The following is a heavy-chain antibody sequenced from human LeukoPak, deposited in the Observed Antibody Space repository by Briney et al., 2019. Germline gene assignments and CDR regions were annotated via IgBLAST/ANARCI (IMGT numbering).Heavy chain of an antibody. J-gene: IGHJ4*02. V-gene: IGHV3-64*02. CDR2: ISSNGGRT. CDR1: GFPFSIYA. D-gene: IGHD3-10*01. Sequence: PGVSLRLSCTASGFPFSIYAMHWVRQATGRALEYVSGISSNGGRTYYADSVKGRFTISRDNSKNTLYLKMGSLRAEDMAVYYCTRSITMVRGDPYFDYWGQGTLVTVSS. CDR3: TRSITMVRGDPYFDY.